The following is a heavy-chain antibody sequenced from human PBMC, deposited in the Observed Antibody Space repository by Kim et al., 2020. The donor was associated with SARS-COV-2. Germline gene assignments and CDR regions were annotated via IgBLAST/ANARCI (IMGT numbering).Heavy chain of an antibody. D-gene: IGHD2-15*01. J-gene: IGHJ5*02. CDR1: GFTFSSYA. CDR3: AKVSHPPSYCSGGSCQNWFDP. Sequence: GGSLRLSCAASGFTFSSYAMSWVRKAPGKGREWVSAISGRGGSTYYADSVKGRFTISRENSKNTMYLKMNSLRAEDTAVYYCAKVSHPPSYCSGGSCQNWFDPWGQGTLVTVSS. CDR2: ISGRGGST. V-gene: IGHV3-23*01.